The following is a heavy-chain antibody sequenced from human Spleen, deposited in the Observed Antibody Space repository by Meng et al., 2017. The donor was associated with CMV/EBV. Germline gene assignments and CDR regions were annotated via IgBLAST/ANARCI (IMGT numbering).Heavy chain of an antibody. Sequence: GGSLRLSCAASGFTFSSYTMNWVRQAPGKGLEWVSCVSGGGTYIYYADSVKGRFTISRDNAKNSLHLQMNSLRVDDTAVYYCARAPDLLYDFWGDKSYYYYYGMDPWGQGTLVTVSS. CDR3: ARAPDLLYDFWGDKSYYYYYGMDP. D-gene: IGHD3-3*01. CDR2: VSGGGTYI. J-gene: IGHJ6*02. V-gene: IGHV3-21*01. CDR1: GFTFSSYT.